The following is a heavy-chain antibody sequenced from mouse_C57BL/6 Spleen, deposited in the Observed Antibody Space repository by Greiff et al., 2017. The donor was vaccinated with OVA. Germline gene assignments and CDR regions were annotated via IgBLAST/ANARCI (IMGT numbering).Heavy chain of an antibody. CDR1: GYTFTDYY. V-gene: IGHV1-26*01. CDR2: INPNNGGT. Sequence: EVQLQQSGPELVKPGASVKISCKASGYTFTDYYMNWVKQSHGKSLEWIGDINPNNGGTSYNQKFKGKATLTVDKSSSTAYMELRSLTSEDSAVYYCARSGGYNGYYYAMDYWGQGTSVTVSS. D-gene: IGHD1-1*01. CDR3: ARSGGYNGYYYAMDY. J-gene: IGHJ4*01.